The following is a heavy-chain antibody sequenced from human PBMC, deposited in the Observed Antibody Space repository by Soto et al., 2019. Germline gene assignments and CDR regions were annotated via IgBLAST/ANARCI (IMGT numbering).Heavy chain of an antibody. CDR3: ASLMASESYYFDY. J-gene: IGHJ4*02. CDR1: GGTFSSYT. D-gene: IGHD3-16*02. V-gene: IGHV1-69*02. Sequence: QVQPVQSGAEVKKPGSSVKVSCKASGGTFSSYTISWVRQAPGQGLEWMGRIIPILGIANYAQKFQGRVTITADKSTSTAYMELSSLRSEDTAVYYCASLMASESYYFDYWGQGTLVTVSS. CDR2: IIPILGIA.